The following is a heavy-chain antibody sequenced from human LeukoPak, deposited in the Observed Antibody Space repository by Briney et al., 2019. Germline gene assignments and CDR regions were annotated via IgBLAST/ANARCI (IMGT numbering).Heavy chain of an antibody. J-gene: IGHJ3*02. V-gene: IGHV1-2*02. CDR2: INPNSGGT. CDR1: GYTFTGYY. D-gene: IGHD3-22*01. Sequence: ASVKVSCKASGYTFTGYYMHWVRQAPGQGLEWMGWINPNSGGTNYAQKFQGRVTMTTDTSTSTAYMELRSLRSDDTAVYYCARTLLPAYYYDSSGYWDAFDIWGQGTMVTVSS. CDR3: ARTLLPAYYYDSSGYWDAFDI.